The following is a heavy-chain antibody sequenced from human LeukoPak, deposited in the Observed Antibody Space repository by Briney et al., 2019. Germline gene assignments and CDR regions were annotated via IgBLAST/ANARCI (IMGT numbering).Heavy chain of an antibody. CDR2: ISGRGTGT. CDR3: AKDIRMQLSRYYYGMDV. V-gene: IGHV3-23*01. Sequence: GGSLRLSCAASGFTFNNYAMSWVRQAPGKGLEGVSRISGRGTGTYYADSVQGRITISRDNFKNTLYLQMNTLRAIDTSVYLCAKDIRMQLSRYYYGMDVWGQGTTVIVSS. J-gene: IGHJ6*02. CDR1: GFTFNNYA. D-gene: IGHD5-18*01.